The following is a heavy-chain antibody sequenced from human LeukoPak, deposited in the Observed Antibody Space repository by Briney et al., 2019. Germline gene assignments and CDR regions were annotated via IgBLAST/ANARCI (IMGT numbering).Heavy chain of an antibody. J-gene: IGHJ4*02. Sequence: PGGSLRLSCAASGFTFSRYWIHWVRQAPGKGLEWVSRINPDGSTTTYADSVKGRFTISRDNAKNTVYLQMNSLRAEDTAVYYCAKVRSYQLPIDYWGQGTLVTVSS. CDR1: GFTFSRYW. CDR3: AKVRSYQLPIDY. V-gene: IGHV3-74*01. CDR2: INPDGSTT. D-gene: IGHD2-2*01.